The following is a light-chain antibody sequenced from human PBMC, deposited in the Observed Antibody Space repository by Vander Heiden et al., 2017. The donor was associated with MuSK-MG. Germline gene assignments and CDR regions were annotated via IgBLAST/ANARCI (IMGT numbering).Light chain of an antibody. CDR1: QGINNY. V-gene: IGKV1-27*01. CDR3: HKDNTDPWT. Sequence: DIQMTQSPSSLSVSVGDRVTITCRASQGINNYLAWYQQKPGKVPKLLIYAASTLQSGVPSRFSGSGPGTDFTLTIGILQPEDVATYYSHKDNTDPWTFGQGTKVEMK. J-gene: IGKJ1*01. CDR2: AAS.